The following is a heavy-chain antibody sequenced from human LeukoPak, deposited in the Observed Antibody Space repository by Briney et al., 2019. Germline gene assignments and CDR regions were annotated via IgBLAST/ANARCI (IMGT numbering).Heavy chain of an antibody. Sequence: PGGSLRLSCAVSGFTVSSNYMTWVRQAPGKGLEWVSVIYSGGSIYYADSVKGRFTISRDISKNTVDLQLNSLRAEDTAVYYCARATNYAILTGYNYFDYWGQGTLVTVSS. V-gene: IGHV3-53*01. J-gene: IGHJ4*02. D-gene: IGHD3-9*01. CDR1: GFTVSSNY. CDR2: IYSGGSI. CDR3: ARATNYAILTGYNYFDY.